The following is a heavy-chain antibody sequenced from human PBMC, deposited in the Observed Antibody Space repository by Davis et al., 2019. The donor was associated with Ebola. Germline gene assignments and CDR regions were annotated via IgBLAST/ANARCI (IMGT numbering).Heavy chain of an antibody. J-gene: IGHJ4*02. CDR3: ARGGGAVAGSLGGSTLDY. CDR1: GGSISSSSYY. D-gene: IGHD6-19*01. V-gene: IGHV4-39*01. CDR2: IYYSGST. Sequence: PSETLSLTCTVSGGSISSSSYYWGWIRQPPGKGLEWIGSIYYSGSTYYNPSLKSRVTISVDTSKNQFSLKLSSVTAADTAVYYCARGGGAVAGSLGGSTLDYWGQGTLVTVSS.